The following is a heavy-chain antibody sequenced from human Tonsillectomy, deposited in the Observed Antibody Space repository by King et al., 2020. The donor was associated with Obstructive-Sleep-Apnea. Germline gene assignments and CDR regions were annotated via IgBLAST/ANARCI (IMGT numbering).Heavy chain of an antibody. CDR1: GGSISSYY. CDR3: ARQEVTMVRGVIHENWFDP. CDR2: IYYSGST. Sequence: QLQESGPGLVKPSETLSLTCTVSGGSISSYYWSWIRQPPGKGLEWIGYIYYSGSTNYNPPLKSRVTISVDPSKNQFSLKLSSVTAADTAVYYCARQEVTMVRGVIHENWFDPWGQGTLVTVSS. V-gene: IGHV4-59*08. D-gene: IGHD3-10*01. J-gene: IGHJ5*02.